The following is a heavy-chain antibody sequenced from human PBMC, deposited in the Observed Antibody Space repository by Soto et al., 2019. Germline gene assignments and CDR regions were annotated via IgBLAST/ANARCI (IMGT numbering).Heavy chain of an antibody. Sequence: QVQLVESGGGVVQPGRSLRLSCAASGFTFSSYGMHWVRQAPGKGLEWVAVIWYDGSNKYYADSVKGRFTISRDNSKNTLYLQMNSLRAEETAVYYCARDGITPLTGYSSGWYLGDWGQGTLVTVSS. J-gene: IGHJ4*02. CDR3: ARDGITPLTGYSSGWYLGD. CDR1: GFTFSSYG. D-gene: IGHD6-19*01. CDR2: IWYDGSNK. V-gene: IGHV3-33*01.